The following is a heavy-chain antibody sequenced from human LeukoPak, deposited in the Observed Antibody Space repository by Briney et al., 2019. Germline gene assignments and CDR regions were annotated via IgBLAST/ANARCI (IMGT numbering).Heavy chain of an antibody. CDR2: IRYDGSNN. V-gene: IGHV3-30*02. CDR1: GFTFSSYG. CDR3: AKGGQEGLRYFDWLAYYYYYMDV. J-gene: IGHJ6*03. Sequence: GGSLRLSCAASGFTFSSYGMHWVRQAPGKGLEWVAFIRYDGSNNYYADSVKGRFTISRDNSKNTLYLQMNSLRAEDTAVYYCAKGGQEGLRYFDWLAYYYYYMDVWGKGATVTISS. D-gene: IGHD3-9*01.